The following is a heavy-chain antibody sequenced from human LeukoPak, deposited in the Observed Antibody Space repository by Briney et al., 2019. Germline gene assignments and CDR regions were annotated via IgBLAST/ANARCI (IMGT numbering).Heavy chain of an antibody. Sequence: ASVKVSCKASGGTFSIYAISWVRQAPGQGLEWMGGIIPIFGTANYAQKFQGRVTITADESTSTAYMELSSLRSEDTAVYYCARSSITMVRGAHFPIPDYWGQGTLVTVSS. CDR1: GGTFSIYA. V-gene: IGHV1-69*01. CDR3: ARSSITMVRGAHFPIPDY. J-gene: IGHJ4*02. CDR2: IIPIFGTA. D-gene: IGHD3-10*01.